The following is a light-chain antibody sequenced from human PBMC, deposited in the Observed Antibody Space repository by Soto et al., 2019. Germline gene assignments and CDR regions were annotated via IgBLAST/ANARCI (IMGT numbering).Light chain of an antibody. J-gene: IGKJ2*01. Sequence: EIVMTQSPATLSVSPGERATVSCRASQSVSSNLALYQQKPGQAPRLLIYGASTRATGIPARFSGSGSGTEFTLTIGSLQSEDFAFYYCQQYNNWPRTFGQGTKLEIK. CDR2: GAS. CDR1: QSVSSN. CDR3: QQYNNWPRT. V-gene: IGKV3-15*01.